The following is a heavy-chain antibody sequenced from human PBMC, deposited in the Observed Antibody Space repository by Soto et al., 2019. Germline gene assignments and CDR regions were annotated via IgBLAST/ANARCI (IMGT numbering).Heavy chain of an antibody. V-gene: IGHV3-30-3*01. J-gene: IGHJ6*02. CDR3: ARDYYRFNSGYGFSMDV. Sequence: QVQLVESGGGVVQPGRSLRLSCAASGFTFSSYAMLWVRQAPGKGLEWVAVISYDGSNKYYADSVKGRFTISRDNSKNTLYLQMNSLRAEDTAVYYCARDYYRFNSGYGFSMDVWGQGTTVTVSS. CDR2: ISYDGSNK. D-gene: IGHD5-12*01. CDR1: GFTFSSYA.